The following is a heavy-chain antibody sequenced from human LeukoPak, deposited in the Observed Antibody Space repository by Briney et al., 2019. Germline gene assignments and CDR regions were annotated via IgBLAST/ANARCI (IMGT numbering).Heavy chain of an antibody. CDR3: ARDPSSLRDSFDY. Sequence: HPGGSLRLSCAASGFTFSSYSMNWVRQAPGKGLEWVANIKEDGSEKYYVDSVKGRFTISRDNAKNSLYLQMNSLRAEDTALYYCARDPSSLRDSFDYWGQGTLVTVSS. CDR2: IKEDGSEK. V-gene: IGHV3-7*01. J-gene: IGHJ4*02. CDR1: GFTFSSYS.